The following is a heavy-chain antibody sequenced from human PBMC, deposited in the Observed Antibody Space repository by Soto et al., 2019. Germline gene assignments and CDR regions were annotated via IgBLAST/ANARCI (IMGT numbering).Heavy chain of an antibody. CDR1: GFTFSSYG. CDR2: IWYDGSNK. D-gene: IGHD4-17*01. Sequence: QVQLVESGGGVVQPGRSLRLSCAASGFTFSSYGMHWVRQAPGKGLEWVAVIWYDGSNKYYADSVKGRFTISRDNSKNTLYLQMNSLRAEDTAVYYCARPHLGEDNSFDPWGQGTLVTVSS. V-gene: IGHV3-33*01. J-gene: IGHJ5*02. CDR3: ARPHLGEDNSFDP.